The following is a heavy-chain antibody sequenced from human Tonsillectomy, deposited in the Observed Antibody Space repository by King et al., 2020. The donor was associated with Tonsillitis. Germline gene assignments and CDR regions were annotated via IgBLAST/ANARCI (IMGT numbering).Heavy chain of an antibody. J-gene: IGHJ6*02. V-gene: IGHV1-69*09. CDR2: IIPILGIA. Sequence: QLVQSGAEVKKPGSSVKVSCKASGGTFSSYDISWVRQAPGQGLEWMGRIIPILGIANYAQKFQGRVTITADKSMSTAYMELSSLRSDDTAVYYCARDGGYYGMDIWGQGTMVTVSS. D-gene: IGHD3-16*01. CDR3: ARDGGYYGMDI. CDR1: GGTFSSYD.